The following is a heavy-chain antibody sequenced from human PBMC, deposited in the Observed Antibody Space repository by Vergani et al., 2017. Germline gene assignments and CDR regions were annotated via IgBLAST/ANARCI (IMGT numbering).Heavy chain of an antibody. Sequence: QVQLVQSGAEVKKPGSSVKVSCKASGGTFSSYTISWVRQAPGQGLEWMGRIIPILGIANYAKKFQGRVTITADKSTSTAYMELSSLRSEDTAVYYCARVANSNYVGEHWFDPWGQGTLVTVSS. D-gene: IGHD4-11*01. CDR3: ARVANSNYVGEHWFDP. CDR2: IIPILGIA. CDR1: GGTFSSYT. V-gene: IGHV1-69*02. J-gene: IGHJ5*02.